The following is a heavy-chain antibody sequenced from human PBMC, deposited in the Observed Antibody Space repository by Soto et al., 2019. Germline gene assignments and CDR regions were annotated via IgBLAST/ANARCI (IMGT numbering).Heavy chain of an antibody. CDR3: ARRTTVTRDWFDP. CDR1: GGSMSTSSW. J-gene: IGHJ5*02. CDR2: IYHSGNT. D-gene: IGHD4-17*01. Sequence: KASETLSLTCSVSGGSMSTSSWWTWVRQTPGKGLEWIGEIYHSGNTNFNPSLKSRVTMSVDKSNNQFSLRLNSVTAADTAVYFCARRTTVTRDWFDPWGQGTLVTVSS. V-gene: IGHV4-4*02.